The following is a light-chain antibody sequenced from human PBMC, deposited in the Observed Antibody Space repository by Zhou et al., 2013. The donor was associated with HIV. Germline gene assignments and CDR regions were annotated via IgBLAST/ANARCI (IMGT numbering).Light chain of an antibody. Sequence: DIQMTQSPSSLSASVGDRVTITCRASQSISNYLNWYQQKPGRAPKLLIYAASSLHTGVPSRFSASGSGTYFTLTISSLQPDDFATYFCQQSSSNPVTFGGGSKVEIK. CDR2: AAS. V-gene: IGKV1-39*01. CDR1: QSISNY. J-gene: IGKJ4*01. CDR3: QQSSSNPVT.